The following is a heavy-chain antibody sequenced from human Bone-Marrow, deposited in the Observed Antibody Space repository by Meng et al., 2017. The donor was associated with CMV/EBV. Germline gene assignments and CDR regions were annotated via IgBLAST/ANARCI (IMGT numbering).Heavy chain of an antibody. D-gene: IGHD6-25*01. V-gene: IGHV3-73*01. CDR2: MRNKVANYAI. CDR1: GFTLSGST. Sequence: GGSLRLSCAASGFTLSGSTVHWVRQASGKGLEWVGRMRNKVANYAIAYSASVKGRFTISRDDSKNTAYLQMNSLKTDDSALYYCTRWVSGAAANFDFWGQGTLVTVSS. J-gene: IGHJ4*02. CDR3: TRWVSGAAANFDF.